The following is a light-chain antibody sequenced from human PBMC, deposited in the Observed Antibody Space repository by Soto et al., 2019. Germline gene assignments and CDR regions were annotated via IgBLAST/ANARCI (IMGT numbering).Light chain of an antibody. CDR2: GAT. V-gene: IGKV1-27*01. J-gene: IGKJ4*01. CDR3: QRYNSAPLT. Sequence: DNQMNQSPSSLSASVGDRVTITCRASQGIRNDLAWYQQTPGKVPKLLIYGATTLQSGVPSRFSGSGSETDFTLTISSLPPEDVATYYCQRYNSAPLTFGGGTKVEIK. CDR1: QGIRND.